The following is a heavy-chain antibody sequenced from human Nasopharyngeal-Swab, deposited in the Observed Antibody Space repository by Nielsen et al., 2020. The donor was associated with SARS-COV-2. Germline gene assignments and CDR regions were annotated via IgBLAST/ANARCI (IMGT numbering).Heavy chain of an antibody. CDR3: ARDLELLTNYYALDY. J-gene: IGHJ4*02. Sequence: GESLKISCAASGFTFSSYAMHWVRQAPGKGLEWVALISYDGSNKYYADSVKGRFTISRDNSKNTLYLQMNSLRDEDTAVYYCARDLELLTNYYALDYWGQGTLVTVSS. CDR2: ISYDGSNK. D-gene: IGHD3-9*01. CDR1: GFTFSSYA. V-gene: IGHV3-30-3*01.